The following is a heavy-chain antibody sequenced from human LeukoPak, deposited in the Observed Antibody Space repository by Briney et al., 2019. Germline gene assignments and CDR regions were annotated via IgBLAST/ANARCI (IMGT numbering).Heavy chain of an antibody. CDR3: AKAANEWELLAGYFDY. CDR1: GFTFSSYA. CDR2: ISGSGGST. Sequence: GGSLRLSCAASGFTFSSYAMSWVRQAPGKGLEWVSVISGSGGSTYYADSVKGRFTISRDNSKNTLYLQMNSLRAEDTAVYYCAKAANEWELLAGYFDYWGQGTLVTVSS. J-gene: IGHJ4*02. D-gene: IGHD1-26*01. V-gene: IGHV3-23*01.